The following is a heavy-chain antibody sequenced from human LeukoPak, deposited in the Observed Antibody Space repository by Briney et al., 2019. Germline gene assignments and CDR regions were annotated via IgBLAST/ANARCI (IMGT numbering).Heavy chain of an antibody. D-gene: IGHD6-6*01. V-gene: IGHV1-18*01. CDR1: GYTFTSYD. CDR2: ISTYNDNT. CDR3: ARIQSRIIAARPGNPAFDY. J-gene: IGHJ4*02. Sequence: ASVKVSCKASGYTFTSYDISCGRQAPGQGREWMGWISTYNDNTHSAQKLQSRVTMTTDTSTRTVYMELKSMRSDDTAVYYCARIQSRIIAARPGNPAFDYWGRGTLVTVSS.